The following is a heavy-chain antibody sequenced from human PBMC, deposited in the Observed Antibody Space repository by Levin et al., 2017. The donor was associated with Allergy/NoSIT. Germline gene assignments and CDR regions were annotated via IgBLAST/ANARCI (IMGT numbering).Heavy chain of an antibody. V-gene: IGHV3-7*01. CDR1: AFTISRFW. CDR2: IKQDGSDK. CDR3: VRVADNSGWFDY. Sequence: PGGSLRLSCAASAFTISRFWMSWVRQAPGKGLEWVASIKQDGSDKHYVDSVKGRFTISRDNARNSLYLQINSLRVEDTAVYYCVRVADNSGWFDYWGQGTLVTVAS. J-gene: IGHJ5*01. D-gene: IGHD6-19*01.